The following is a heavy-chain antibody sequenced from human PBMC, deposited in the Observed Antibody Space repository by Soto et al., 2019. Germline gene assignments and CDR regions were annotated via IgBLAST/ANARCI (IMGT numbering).Heavy chain of an antibody. CDR3: ARPDLHPLYSGYDCSGGSCYLPSYYYYGMDV. V-gene: IGHV1-69*13. Sequence: ASVKVSSKSSGGSFSSYSIVGVRQAPGKGLEWMAGIIPICGTANDAQKFQGRVTITADESTSTAYMELSSLRSEDTAVYYWARPDLHPLYSGYDCSGGSCYLPSYYYYGMDVWGQGTTVTVSS. CDR1: GGSFSSYS. CDR2: IIPICGTA. J-gene: IGHJ6*02. D-gene: IGHD2-15*01.